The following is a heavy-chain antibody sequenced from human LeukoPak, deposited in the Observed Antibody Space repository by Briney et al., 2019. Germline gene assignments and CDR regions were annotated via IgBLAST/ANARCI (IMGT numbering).Heavy chain of an antibody. CDR1: GGSISSYY. Sequence: SETLSLTCTVSGGSISSYYWSWIRQPPGKGLEWIGYIYYSGSTNYNPSLKSRVTISVDTSKNQFSLKLSSVTAADTAVYYCARARGWYYFDYWGQGTLVTVSS. D-gene: IGHD6-19*01. V-gene: IGHV4-59*01. CDR2: IYYSGST. J-gene: IGHJ4*02. CDR3: ARARGWYYFDY.